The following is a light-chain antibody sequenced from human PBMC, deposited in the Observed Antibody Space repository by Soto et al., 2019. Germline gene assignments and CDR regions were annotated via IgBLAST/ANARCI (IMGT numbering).Light chain of an antibody. Sequence: EIVLTQSPGTLSLSPGERATLSCRASQSVSSSYLAWYQQKPDQAPRLLIYGASSRATGIPDRFSGSGSGTDFTLTISRLEPEDFAVYYCQQYGSSPRVYTFGQGTKLEIK. J-gene: IGKJ2*01. V-gene: IGKV3-20*01. CDR1: QSVSSSY. CDR2: GAS. CDR3: QQYGSSPRVYT.